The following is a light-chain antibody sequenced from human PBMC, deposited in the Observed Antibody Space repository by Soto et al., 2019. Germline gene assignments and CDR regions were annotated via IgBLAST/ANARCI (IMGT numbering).Light chain of an antibody. Sequence: QSVLTQPPSASGTPGQRVTISCSGSSSNIGSNYVYWYQQVPGTAPKLLIYRNSQRPSGVPDRFSGSKSGTSASLAISGLRSEDEADYYCAAWDDRLSGRVFGTGTKLIVL. CDR3: AAWDDRLSGRV. CDR2: RNS. V-gene: IGLV1-47*01. J-gene: IGLJ1*01. CDR1: SSNIGSNY.